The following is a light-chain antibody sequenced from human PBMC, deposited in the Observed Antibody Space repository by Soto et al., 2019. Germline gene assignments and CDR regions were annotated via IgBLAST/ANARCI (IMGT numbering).Light chain of an antibody. CDR2: WAS. J-gene: IGKJ1*01. CDR3: QQYYSTPRT. CDR1: QSVIHSSNNKSY. Sequence: DIVMTQSTDSLAVSLGERATINCKSSQSVIHSSNNKSYLAWYQQKPGQPPELLLYWASTRESGVPDRFSGSGSGTDFTLTISSLQAEDVAVYYCQQYYSTPRTFGQGTKV. V-gene: IGKV4-1*01.